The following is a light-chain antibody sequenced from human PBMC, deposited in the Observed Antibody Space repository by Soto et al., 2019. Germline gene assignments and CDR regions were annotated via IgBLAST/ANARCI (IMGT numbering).Light chain of an antibody. V-gene: IGKV1-5*03. CDR2: KAS. CDR3: QQYNSYSWT. J-gene: IGKJ1*01. Sequence: DIQMTQSPSTLSASVGDRVTITCRASQSVNNWLAWYQQKPGKAPKLLIYKASTLQTGVPSRFSGSGSGTDFTLTISSLQPGDAATYYCQQYNSYSWTFGQGTKVEI. CDR1: QSVNNW.